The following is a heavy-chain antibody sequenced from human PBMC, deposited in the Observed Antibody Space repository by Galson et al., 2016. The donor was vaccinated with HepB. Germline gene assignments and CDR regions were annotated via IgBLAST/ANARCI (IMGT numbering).Heavy chain of an antibody. Sequence: TLSLTCTVSGGSISSGSHYWSWIRQPAGRGLEWIGRIYSSGSTNYNPSLRSRVAISVDTSKNQFSLKLSSVTAADTAVYYCARAGYSDSYCDYWGQGTLVTVSS. D-gene: IGHD4-11*01. CDR2: IYSSGST. CDR1: GGSISSGSHY. J-gene: IGHJ4*02. CDR3: ARAGYSDSYCDY. V-gene: IGHV4-61*02.